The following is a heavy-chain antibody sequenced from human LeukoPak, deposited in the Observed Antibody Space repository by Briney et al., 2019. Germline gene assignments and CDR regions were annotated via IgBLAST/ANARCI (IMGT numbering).Heavy chain of an antibody. D-gene: IGHD3-10*01. CDR1: SGSISSYY. Sequence: SETLSLTCTVSSGSISSYYWSWIRQPPGKGLEWIGYIYYSGSTNYNPSLKSRVTTSVDTSKNQFSLKLSSVTAADTAVYYCARLHHYGSGSYLPDYWGQGTLVTVSS. V-gene: IGHV4-59*08. J-gene: IGHJ4*02. CDR2: IYYSGST. CDR3: ARLHHYGSGSYLPDY.